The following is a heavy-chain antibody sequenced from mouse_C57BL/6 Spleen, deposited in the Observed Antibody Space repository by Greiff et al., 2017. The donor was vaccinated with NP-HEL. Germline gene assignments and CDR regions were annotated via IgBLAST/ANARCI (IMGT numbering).Heavy chain of an antibody. D-gene: IGHD1-1*01. V-gene: IGHV3-6*01. CDR3: AIIYYYGSSYGETAY. CDR2: ISYDGSN. J-gene: IGHJ3*01. CDR1: GYSITSGYY. Sequence: DVKLQESGPGLVKPSQSLSLTCSVTGYSITSGYYWNWIRQFPGNKLEWMGYISYDGSNNYNPSLKNRISITRDTSKNQFFLKLNSVTTEDTATYYFAIIYYYGSSYGETAYWGQGTLVTVSA.